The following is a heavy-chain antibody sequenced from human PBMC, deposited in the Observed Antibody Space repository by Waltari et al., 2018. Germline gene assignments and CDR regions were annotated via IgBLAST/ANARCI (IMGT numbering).Heavy chain of an antibody. Sequence: VQLVESGGGLVQPGGSLRLSCAASGFTFSSYWMSWIRQPAGKGLEWIGRIYTSGSTNYNPSLKSRVTMSVDTSKNQFSLKLSSVTAADTAVYYCASGSDAIVGATDYWGQGTLVTVSS. V-gene: IGHV4-4*07. CDR2: IYTSGST. CDR1: GFTFSSYW. J-gene: IGHJ4*02. D-gene: IGHD1-26*01. CDR3: ASGSDAIVGATDY.